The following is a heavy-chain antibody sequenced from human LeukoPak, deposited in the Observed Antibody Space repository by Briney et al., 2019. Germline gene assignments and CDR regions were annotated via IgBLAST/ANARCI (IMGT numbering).Heavy chain of an antibody. J-gene: IGHJ3*02. CDR1: GFTFSSYA. CDR2: ISGSGGST. V-gene: IGHV3-23*01. D-gene: IGHD6-6*01. Sequence: PGGSLRLSCAASGFTFSSYAMSWVRQAPGKGLEWVSAISGSGGSTYYADSVKGRFTISRDNSKNTLYLQMNSLRVEDTGVYYCAKVIGGSSAYDALDIWGQGTMVTVSS. CDR3: AKVIGGSSAYDALDI.